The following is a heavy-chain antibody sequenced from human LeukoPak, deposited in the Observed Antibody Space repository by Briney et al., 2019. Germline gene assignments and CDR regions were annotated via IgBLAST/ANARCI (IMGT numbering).Heavy chain of an antibody. V-gene: IGHV4-34*01. D-gene: IGHD1-26*01. CDR2: INHSGST. J-gene: IGHJ4*02. Sequence: SETLSLTCAVYGGSFSGYYWSWIRQSPGKGLEWIGEINHSGSTNYNPSLKSRVTISVDTSKNQFSLKLSSVTAADTAVYYCAREGSYYDYFDYWGQGTLVTVSS. CDR1: GGSFSGYY. CDR3: AREGSYYDYFDY.